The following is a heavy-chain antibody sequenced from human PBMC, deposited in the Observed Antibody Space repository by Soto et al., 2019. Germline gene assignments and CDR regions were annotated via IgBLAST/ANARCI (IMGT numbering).Heavy chain of an antibody. J-gene: IGHJ4*02. Sequence: EVQLVESGGGLVQPGGSLRVSCAASGFTFSSYWMHWVRQAPGKGLVWVSRINSDGSSTSYADSVKGRFTISRDNAKNTLYLHMNSLGGEDTAIYYCAGRGAVAGLHYWGQGTLVTVSS. V-gene: IGHV3-74*01. CDR1: GFTFSSYW. CDR2: INSDGSST. CDR3: AGRGAVAGLHY. D-gene: IGHD6-19*01.